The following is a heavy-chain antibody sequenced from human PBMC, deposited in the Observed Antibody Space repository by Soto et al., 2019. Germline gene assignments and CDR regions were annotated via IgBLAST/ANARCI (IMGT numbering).Heavy chain of an antibody. CDR3: ARVSGWYFLDY. V-gene: IGHV1-69*08. D-gene: IGHD6-13*01. CDR1: GGTFSTYT. J-gene: IGHJ4*02. CDR2: IIPILNTV. Sequence: SVKVSCKASGGTFSTYTISWVRQAPGQGLEWMGRIIPILNTVNYAQKFQGRVTITRDTSASTAYMELSSLRSEDTAVYYCARVSGWYFLDYWGQGTLVTVSS.